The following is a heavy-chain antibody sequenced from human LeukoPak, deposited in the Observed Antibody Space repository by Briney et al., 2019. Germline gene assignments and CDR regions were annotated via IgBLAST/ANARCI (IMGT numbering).Heavy chain of an antibody. D-gene: IGHD5-24*01. V-gene: IGHV4-59*01. CDR1: GASISSYY. Sequence: SETLSLTCTVSGASISSYYWSWIRQPPEKGLEWIGYIYYSGSTNYNPSLKSRVTISLDTSKNQFSLKLSSVTAADTAVYYCARVRITLDVDYYYYMDVWGKGTTVTISS. CDR2: IYYSGST. CDR3: ARVRITLDVDYYYYMDV. J-gene: IGHJ6*03.